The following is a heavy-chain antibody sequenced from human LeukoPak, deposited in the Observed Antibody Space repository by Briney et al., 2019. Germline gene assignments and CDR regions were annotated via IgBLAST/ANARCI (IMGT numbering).Heavy chain of an antibody. CDR3: SMKQFVDYYFDY. CDR1: GASVSGGPNY. D-gene: IGHD2-15*01. Sequence: SETLSLTCTVSGASVSGGPNYWSWIRQSPGEGLEWIASMYYSGSTNYNPSLKSRVTISADTSKNQFSLKLSSVTAADTAVYYCSMKQFVDYYFDYWGQGTLVTVSS. J-gene: IGHJ4*02. V-gene: IGHV4-61*01. CDR2: MYYSGST.